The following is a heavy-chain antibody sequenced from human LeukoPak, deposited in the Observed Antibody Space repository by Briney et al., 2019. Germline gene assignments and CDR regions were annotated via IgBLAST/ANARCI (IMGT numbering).Heavy chain of an antibody. V-gene: IGHV4-61*02. Sequence: SETLSLTCTVSGGSISSGSYYWSWIRQPAGKGLEWIGRIYTSGSTNYNPSLKSPVTISVDTSKNQFSLKLSSVTAADTAVYYCARVRPYYDSSGYTPYYFDYWGQGTLVTVSS. J-gene: IGHJ4*02. CDR3: ARVRPYYDSSGYTPYYFDY. CDR2: IYTSGST. D-gene: IGHD3-22*01. CDR1: GGSISSGSYY.